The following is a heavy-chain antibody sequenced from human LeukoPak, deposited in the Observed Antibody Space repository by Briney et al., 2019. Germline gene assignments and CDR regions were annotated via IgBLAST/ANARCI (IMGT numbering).Heavy chain of an antibody. D-gene: IGHD3-9*01. J-gene: IGHJ4*02. CDR1: GFTFSSYA. V-gene: IGHV3-23*01. CDR3: AKDDYDILTGFYYFDY. Sequence: GGSLRLSCTVSGFTFSSYAMSWVRQAPGKGLEWVSVISGSGDSTYYADSVKGRFTISRDNSKNTLYLQMNSLRAEDTAVYYCAKDDYDILTGFYYFDYWGQGTLVTVSS. CDR2: ISGSGDST.